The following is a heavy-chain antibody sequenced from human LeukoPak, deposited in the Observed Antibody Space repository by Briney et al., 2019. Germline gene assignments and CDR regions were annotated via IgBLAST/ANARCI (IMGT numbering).Heavy chain of an antibody. V-gene: IGHV4-59*01. J-gene: IGHJ5*02. CDR2: MSNNGAT. CDR1: SGSISGYY. Sequence: KPSETLSLTCTVSSGSISGYYWSWIRQPPGKGLEWIGYMSNNGATTYNPSLKSRVTISIDMSNNHFSLTLKSVTAADKAVYYCARDSGSWGVFDPWGQGTLVTVSS. CDR3: ARDSGSWGVFDP. D-gene: IGHD3-10*01.